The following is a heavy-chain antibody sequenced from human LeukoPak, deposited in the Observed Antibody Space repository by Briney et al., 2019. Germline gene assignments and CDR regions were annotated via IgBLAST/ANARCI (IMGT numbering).Heavy chain of an antibody. V-gene: IGHV1-69*04. CDR2: IIPILGIA. CDR3: ARPIVGATTWDLDY. J-gene: IGHJ4*02. Sequence: GASVKVSCKASGGTFSSYAISWVRQCPGQGLEWMGRIIPILGIANYAQKFQGRVTITADKSTSTAYMELSSLRSEDTAVYYCARPIVGATTWDLDYWGQGTLVTVSS. CDR1: GGTFSSYA. D-gene: IGHD1-26*01.